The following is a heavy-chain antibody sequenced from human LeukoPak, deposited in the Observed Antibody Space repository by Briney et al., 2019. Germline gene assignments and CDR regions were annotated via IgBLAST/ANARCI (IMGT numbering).Heavy chain of an antibody. CDR3: ARVEGPSIFGVVDY. D-gene: IGHD3-3*02. CDR1: GYTFTGYY. Sequence: ASVKVSCKASGYTFTGYYMHWVRQAPGQGLEWMGWISAYNGDTNYAQKFQGRVTMTTGTSTSTAYMEVRNLRSDDTAVYYCARVEGPSIFGVVDYWGQGTLVTVSS. CDR2: ISAYNGDT. J-gene: IGHJ4*02. V-gene: IGHV1-18*04.